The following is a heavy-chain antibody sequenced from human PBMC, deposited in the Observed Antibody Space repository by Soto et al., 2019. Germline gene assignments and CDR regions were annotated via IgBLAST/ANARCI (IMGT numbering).Heavy chain of an antibody. CDR3: AKDMYYYDSSGYYLFDY. J-gene: IGHJ4*02. Sequence: EVQLLESGGGLVQPGGSLRLSCAASGFTFSSYAMSWVRQAPGKGLEWVSAISGSGGSTYYADSVKGRFTISRDNSKNTLYLQMNSLRAADTAVYYCAKDMYYYDSSGYYLFDYWGQGTLVTVSS. CDR2: ISGSGGST. CDR1: GFTFSSYA. D-gene: IGHD3-22*01. V-gene: IGHV3-23*01.